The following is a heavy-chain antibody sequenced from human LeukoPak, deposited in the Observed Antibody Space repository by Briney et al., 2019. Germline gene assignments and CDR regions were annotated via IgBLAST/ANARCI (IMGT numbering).Heavy chain of an antibody. J-gene: IGHJ4*02. Sequence: SETLSLTCAIYGGSFSAYYWNWIRQPPGKGLEWIGEINHSGSTNYNPSLKSRVTISVDTSKNQFSLKLSSVTAADTAVYYCARKGDYGGNSPRDYWGQGTLVTVSS. V-gene: IGHV4-34*01. D-gene: IGHD4-23*01. CDR3: ARKGDYGGNSPRDY. CDR1: GGSFSAYY. CDR2: INHSGST.